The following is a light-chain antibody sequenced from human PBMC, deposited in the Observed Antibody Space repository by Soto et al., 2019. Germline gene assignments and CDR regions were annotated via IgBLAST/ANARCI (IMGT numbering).Light chain of an antibody. V-gene: IGLV2-11*01. CDR1: SNNY. CDR2: DVT. Sequence: QSALTQPRSVSGSPGQSVTISCTGISNNYVAWYHQHPGKVPKVNAYDVTIRPSGVSDRFSGSRSGNTASLAISGLRAEDEADYYCCSYSSTYTEVVFGGGTKLTVL. CDR3: CSYSSTYTEVV. J-gene: IGLJ2*01.